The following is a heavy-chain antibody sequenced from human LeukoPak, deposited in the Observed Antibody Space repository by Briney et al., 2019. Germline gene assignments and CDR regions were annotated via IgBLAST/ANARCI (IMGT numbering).Heavy chain of an antibody. D-gene: IGHD2-2*02. J-gene: IGHJ5*02. V-gene: IGHV4-31*11. CDR2: IYYSGST. CDR3: ARELGYCSSTSCYKLFDP. CDR1: GGSFSGYY. Sequence: PSETLSLTCAVYGGSFSGYYWSWIRQHPGKGLEWIGYIYYSGSTYYNPSLKSRVTISVDTSKNQFSLKLSSVTAADTAVYYCARELGYCSSTSCYKLFDPWGQGTLVTVSS.